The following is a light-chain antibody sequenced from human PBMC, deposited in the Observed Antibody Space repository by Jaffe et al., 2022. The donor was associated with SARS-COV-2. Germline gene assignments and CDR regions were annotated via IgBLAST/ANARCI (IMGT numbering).Light chain of an antibody. V-gene: IGLV1-40*01. J-gene: IGLJ2*01. CDR3: QSFDGSLRVWV. CDR1: SSNIGAGYD. Sequence: QSVLTQPPSVSGAPGQRVTISCTGSSSNIGAGYDVHWYQQLPRTAPKLLIYTNNNRPSGVPDRFSGSKSGTSASLAITGLQAEDEADYYCQSFDGSLRVWVFGGGTKLTVL. CDR2: TNN.